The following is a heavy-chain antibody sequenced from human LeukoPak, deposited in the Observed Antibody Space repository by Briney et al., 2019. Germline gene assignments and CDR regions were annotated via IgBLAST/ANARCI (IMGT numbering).Heavy chain of an antibody. CDR3: ARHASGIWFGGLGAQYYFDY. CDR1: GGSISSHY. D-gene: IGHD3-10*01. CDR2: IYYSGST. Sequence: SETLSLTCTVSGGSISSHYWSCIRQPPGKGLEWIGYIYYSGSTNYNPSLKSRVTISVDTSKNQFSLKLSSVTAADTAVYYCARHASGIWFGGLGAQYYFDYWGQGTLVTVSS. J-gene: IGHJ4*02. V-gene: IGHV4-59*08.